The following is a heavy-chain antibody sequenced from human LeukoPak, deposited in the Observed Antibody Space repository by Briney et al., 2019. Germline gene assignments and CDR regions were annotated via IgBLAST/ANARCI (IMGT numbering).Heavy chain of an antibody. CDR1: GGTFSSYA. CDR2: IIPIFGTA. CDR3: ARENYYDGSGSPSASAPVDH. Sequence: ASVKVSCKASGGTFSSYAISWVRQAPGQGLEWMGGIIPIFGTANYAQKFQGRVTITADESTSTAYMELSSLRSEDTAVYYCARENYYDGSGSPSASAPVDHWGQGTLVTVSS. J-gene: IGHJ4*02. V-gene: IGHV1-69*13. D-gene: IGHD3-22*01.